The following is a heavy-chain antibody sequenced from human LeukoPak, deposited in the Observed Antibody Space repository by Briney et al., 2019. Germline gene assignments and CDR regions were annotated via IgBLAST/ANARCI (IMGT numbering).Heavy chain of an antibody. D-gene: IGHD2-2*01. V-gene: IGHV1-46*01. Sequence: GASVKVSCKASGYTFTSYYMHWVRQAPGQGLEWVAIINPNPSGGSTNYAQKLQGRVTMTTDTSASTAYMELRSLRSDDTAVYYCARDSGIPIVVPAAPFDYWGQGTLVTVSS. CDR2: INPNPSGGST. CDR1: GYTFTSYY. J-gene: IGHJ4*02. CDR3: ARDSGIPIVVPAAPFDY.